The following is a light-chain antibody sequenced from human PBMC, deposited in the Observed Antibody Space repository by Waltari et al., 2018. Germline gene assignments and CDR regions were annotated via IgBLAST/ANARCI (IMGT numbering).Light chain of an antibody. J-gene: IGLJ2*01. Sequence: SFVLTQPPSVSVAPGKTARLTCGGNDIGSQGVNWYQQKPGQAPLLVIYYDSDRPSGIPERFSGSNSGNTATLTISRVEAGDEADYYCQVWDSYGDHLVVFGGGTNLSVV. CDR3: QVWDSYGDHLVV. V-gene: IGLV3-21*01. CDR2: YDS. CDR1: DIGSQG.